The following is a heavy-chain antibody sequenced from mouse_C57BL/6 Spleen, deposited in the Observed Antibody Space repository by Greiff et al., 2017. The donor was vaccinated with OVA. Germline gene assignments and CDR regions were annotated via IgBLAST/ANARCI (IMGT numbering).Heavy chain of an antibody. CDR2: IDPSDSYT. CDR1: GSTFTSYW. J-gene: IGHJ4*01. V-gene: IGHV1-50*01. D-gene: IGHD2-5*01. Sequence: QVQLQQPGAELVKPGASVKLSCKASGSTFTSYWMQWVKQRPGQGLEWIGEIDPSDSYTNYNQKFKGKATLTVDTSSSTAYMQLSSLTSEDSAVYYCARAYSNFAMDYWGQGTSVTVSS. CDR3: ARAYSNFAMDY.